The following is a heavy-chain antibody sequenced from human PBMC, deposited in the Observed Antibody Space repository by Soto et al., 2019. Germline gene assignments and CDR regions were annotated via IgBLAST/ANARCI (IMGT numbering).Heavy chain of an antibody. V-gene: IGHV1-69*12. CDR2: IIPIFGTA. CDR1: GCTFSSYA. Sequence: QVQLVQSGAEVKKPGSSVKVSCKASGCTFSSYAISWVRQAPGQGLEWMGGIIPIFGTADYAQKFQGRVTITADEPTSTAYMELSSLRSEDTAVYYCASQLTGDYYYYGMDVWGQGTTVTVSS. CDR3: ASQLTGDYYYYGMDV. J-gene: IGHJ6*02. D-gene: IGHD7-27*01.